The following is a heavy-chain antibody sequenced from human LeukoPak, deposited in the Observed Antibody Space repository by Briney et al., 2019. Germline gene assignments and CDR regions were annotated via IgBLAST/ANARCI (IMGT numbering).Heavy chain of an antibody. V-gene: IGHV3-30*02. Sequence: HPGGSLRLSCAASGYTFSSYGMHWVRQAPGKGLQWVAFIRYDGSNKYYADSVKGRFTISRDNSKNTLYLQMNSLRAEDTAVYYCAKADFWSGYAWVDVWGKGTTVTVSS. CDR3: AKADFWSGYAWVDV. J-gene: IGHJ6*04. CDR2: IRYDGSNK. D-gene: IGHD3-3*01. CDR1: GYTFSSYG.